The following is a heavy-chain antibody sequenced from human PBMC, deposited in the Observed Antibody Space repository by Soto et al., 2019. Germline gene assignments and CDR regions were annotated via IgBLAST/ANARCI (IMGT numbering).Heavy chain of an antibody. D-gene: IGHD3-22*01. Sequence: GHSLKISCKGSGYSFADYWIGWVRQMPGKGLEWMGIINPGDSDTRYNPSFQGQATISADKSTSTAYLQLFSLRASDTATYFCAXHYHYDSRGKRTYYFESWGQGTLVTVSS. J-gene: IGHJ4*02. CDR2: INPGDSDT. V-gene: IGHV5-51*01. CDR1: GYSFADYW. CDR3: AXHYHYDSRGKRTYYFES.